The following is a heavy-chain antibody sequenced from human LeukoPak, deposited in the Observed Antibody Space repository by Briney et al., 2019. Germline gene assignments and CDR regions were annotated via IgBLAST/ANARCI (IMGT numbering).Heavy chain of an antibody. CDR2: INPYSGGT. V-gene: IGHV1-2*02. CDR3: ATGLYGSGSYFDP. D-gene: IGHD3-10*01. CDR1: GYTFTGYY. Sequence: ASVKVSCKASGYTFTGYYMHWVRQAAGQGREGMGWINPYSGGTNYAQKFQGGVTMTRDTSISPAYMQLSRLTSDDTAVYYCATGLYGSGSYFDPWGQGTLVTVSS. J-gene: IGHJ5*02.